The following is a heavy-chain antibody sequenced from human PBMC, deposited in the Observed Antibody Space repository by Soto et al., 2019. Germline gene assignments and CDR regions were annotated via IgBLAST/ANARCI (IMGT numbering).Heavy chain of an antibody. D-gene: IGHD3-3*01. V-gene: IGHV1-2*02. CDR2: INPATGAA. Sequence: QLHLVQSGAVVKKPGASVTVSCSASGYPVTAYYMHWVRQAPGRGLEWMEGINPATGAAKYTQTFPGRVTMSGYMYTSTVFMELSGLTSEDPALFYCARGVGVGVAGSAAFDMWGQGTLVTVSS. CDR1: GYPVTAYY. J-gene: IGHJ3*02. CDR3: ARGVGVGVAGSAAFDM.